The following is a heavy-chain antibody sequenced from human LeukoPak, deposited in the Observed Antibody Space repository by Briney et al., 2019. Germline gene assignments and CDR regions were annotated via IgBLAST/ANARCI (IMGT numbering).Heavy chain of an antibody. D-gene: IGHD5-18*01. CDR1: GYTFTGYY. J-gene: IGHJ4*02. V-gene: IGHV1-2*02. CDR2: INPNSGGT. CDR3: ARRASRGYSYGAGEHYFDY. Sequence: ASMKVSCKASGYTFTGYYMHWVRQAPGQGLEWMGWINPNSGGTNYAQKFQGRVTMTRDTSISTAYMELSRLRSDDTAVYYCARRASRGYSYGAGEHYFDYWGQGTLVTVSS.